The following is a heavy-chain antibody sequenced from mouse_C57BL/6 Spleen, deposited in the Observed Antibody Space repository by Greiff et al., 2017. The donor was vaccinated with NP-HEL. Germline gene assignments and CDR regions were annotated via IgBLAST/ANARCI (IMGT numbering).Heavy chain of an antibody. CDR1: GYTFTSYW. Sequence: QVQLQQSGAELVRPGTSVKLSCKASGYTFTSYWMHWVKQRPGQGLEWIGVIDPSDSYTNYNQKFKGKATLTVDTSSSTAYMQLSSLTSEDSAVYYCASRQLRPPWFAYWGQGTLVTVSA. CDR2: IDPSDSYT. J-gene: IGHJ3*01. V-gene: IGHV1-59*01. D-gene: IGHD3-2*02. CDR3: ASRQLRPPWFAY.